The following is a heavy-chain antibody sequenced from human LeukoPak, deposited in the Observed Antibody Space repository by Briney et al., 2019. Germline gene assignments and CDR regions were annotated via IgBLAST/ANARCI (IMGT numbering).Heavy chain of an antibody. V-gene: IGHV1-58*02. CDR2: IVVGSGNT. Sequence: SVKVSCKASGFTFTSSAMQWVRQARGQRLEWIGWIVVGSGNTNYAQKFQERVTITRVMSTSTAYMELSSLRSEDTAVYYCAAWSIGGATQSPFDYWGQGTLVTVSS. CDR1: GFTFTSSA. D-gene: IGHD1-26*01. J-gene: IGHJ4*02. CDR3: AAWSIGGATQSPFDY.